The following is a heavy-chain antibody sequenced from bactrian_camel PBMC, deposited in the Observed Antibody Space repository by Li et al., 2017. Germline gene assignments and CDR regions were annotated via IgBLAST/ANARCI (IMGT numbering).Heavy chain of an antibody. CDR1: GVTMSSSSHC. Sequence: DVQLVESGGGSVQPGGSLRLSCSADGVTMSSSSHCMTWFRQAPGKEREGVAAISTGDGSTYYNDSLKGRFTISLDNAKNTVHLKMNNLKPEDTAMYYCTTDPVLCGADYDDGTPNWGQGTQVTVS. J-gene: IGHJ4*01. CDR3: TTDPVLCGADYDDGTPN. CDR2: ISTGDGST. D-gene: IGHD4*01. V-gene: IGHV3S40*01.